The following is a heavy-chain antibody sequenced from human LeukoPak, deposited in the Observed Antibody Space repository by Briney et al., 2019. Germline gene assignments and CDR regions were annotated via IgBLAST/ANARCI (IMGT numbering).Heavy chain of an antibody. CDR1: GYSFTSYW. D-gene: IGHD4-23*01. J-gene: IGHJ4*02. Sequence: PGESLKISCKGSGYSFTSYWIGWVRQMPGKGLEWMGIIYPGDSDTRYSPSFQGQVTISADKSISTAYLQWSSLKASDTAMYYCARSLEGHYGGNSPADFDYWGQGTLVTVSS. CDR2: IYPGDSDT. V-gene: IGHV5-51*01. CDR3: ARSLEGHYGGNSPADFDY.